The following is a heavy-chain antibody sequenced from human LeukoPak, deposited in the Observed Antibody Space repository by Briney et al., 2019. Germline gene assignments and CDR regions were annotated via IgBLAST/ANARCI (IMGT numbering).Heavy chain of an antibody. CDR2: IYTSGNT. V-gene: IGHV4-4*07. CDR1: GGSISSYY. Sequence: SETLSLTCTVSGGSISSYYGSWIRQPAGKWLEWIGRIYTSGNTEYNPSLKSRATMSVDTSKNQFSLKLSSVTAADTAVYYCARLTAAAGYFDSWGPGTLVTVSS. J-gene: IGHJ4*02. CDR3: ARLTAAAGYFDS. D-gene: IGHD6-13*01.